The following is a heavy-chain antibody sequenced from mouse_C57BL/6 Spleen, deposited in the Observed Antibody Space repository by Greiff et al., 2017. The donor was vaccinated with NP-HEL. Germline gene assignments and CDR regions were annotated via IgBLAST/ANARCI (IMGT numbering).Heavy chain of an antibody. CDR2: IWSGGST. CDR1: GFSLTSYG. Sequence: VKVVESGPGLVQPSQSLSITCTVSGFSLTSYGVHWVRQSPGKGLEWLGVIWSGGSTDYNAAFISRLSISKDNSKSQVFFKMNSLQADDTAIYYCARTPYGYDVLFDYWGQGTTLTVSS. V-gene: IGHV2-2*01. CDR3: ARTPYGYDVLFDY. J-gene: IGHJ2*01. D-gene: IGHD2-2*01.